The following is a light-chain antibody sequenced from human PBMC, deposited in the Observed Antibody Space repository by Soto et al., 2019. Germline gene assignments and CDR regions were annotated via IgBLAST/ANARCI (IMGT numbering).Light chain of an antibody. V-gene: IGKV3-15*01. CDR3: QQYNSWPPT. Sequence: EIVMTQSPATLSVSPGERATLSCRASQSVSTNLAWYQRKPGQVPRLLIYGASTRATDIPARFSGSGSGTEFTLTISSLQSEDFAVYYCQQYNSWPPTFGQGTKVDIK. J-gene: IGKJ1*01. CDR1: QSVSTN. CDR2: GAS.